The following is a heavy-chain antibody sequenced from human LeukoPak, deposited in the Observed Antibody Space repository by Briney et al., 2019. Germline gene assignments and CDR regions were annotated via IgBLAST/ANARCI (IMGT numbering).Heavy chain of an antibody. CDR2: ISYDGSVK. Sequence: GGSLRLSCAASGFTFSHFAMHWVRQTPGKGLEWVATISYDGSVKHYADSVKGRFTISRDDSMNTLYLQMNSLRAEDTALYYCVKERTGYYGDYWGQGTLVTVSA. CDR3: VKERTGYYGDY. D-gene: IGHD1-26*01. CDR1: GFTFSHFA. J-gene: IGHJ4*02. V-gene: IGHV3-30*18.